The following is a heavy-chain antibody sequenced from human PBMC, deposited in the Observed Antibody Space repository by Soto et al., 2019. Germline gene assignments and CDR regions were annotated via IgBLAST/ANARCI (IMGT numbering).Heavy chain of an antibody. D-gene: IGHD3-22*01. V-gene: IGHV4-30-4*01. CDR2: IYYSGST. Sequence: SETLSLTCTVSGGSISSGDYYWSWIRQPPGKGLEWIGYIYYSGSTYYNPSLKSRVTISVDTSKNQFSLKLSSVTAADTAVYYCARQSSFYDSSGYPYYYYGMDVWGQGTTVTVSS. J-gene: IGHJ6*02. CDR1: GGSISSGDYY. CDR3: ARQSSFYDSSGYPYYYYGMDV.